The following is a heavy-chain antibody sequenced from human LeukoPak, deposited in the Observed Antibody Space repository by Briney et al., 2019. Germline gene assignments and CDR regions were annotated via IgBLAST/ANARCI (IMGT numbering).Heavy chain of an antibody. J-gene: IGHJ5*02. V-gene: IGHV3-23*01. CDR3: ARDHSDSSSWFFDP. CDR1: GFTFDDYA. D-gene: IGHD6-13*01. Sequence: GGSLRLSCAASGFTFDDYAMSWVRQAPGKGLEWVSAISGSGGSTYYADSVKGRFTISRDNSKNTLYLQMNSLRAEDTALYYCARDHSDSSSWFFDPWGQGTLVTVSS. CDR2: ISGSGGST.